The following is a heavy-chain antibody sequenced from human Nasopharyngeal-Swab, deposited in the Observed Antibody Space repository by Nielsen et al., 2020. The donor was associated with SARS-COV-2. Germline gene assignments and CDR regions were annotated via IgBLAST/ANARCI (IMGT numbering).Heavy chain of an antibody. CDR3: ARAPALYSSGP. V-gene: IGHV4-61*02. CDR1: GGSISSGSYY. Sequence: LRLSCTVSGGSISSGSYYWSWIRQPAGKGLEWIGRIYTSGSTNYNPSLKSRVTISVDTSKNQFSLKLSSVTAADTAVYYCARAPALYSSGPWGRGTLVTVSS. D-gene: IGHD6-19*01. J-gene: IGHJ2*01. CDR2: IYTSGST.